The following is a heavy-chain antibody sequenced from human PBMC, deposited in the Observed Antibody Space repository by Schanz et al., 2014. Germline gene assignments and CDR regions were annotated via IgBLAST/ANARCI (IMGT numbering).Heavy chain of an antibody. J-gene: IGHJ4*02. CDR2: ISSSSSTI. Sequence: EVQLVESGGGLVQPGGSLRLSCAASGFGFSSYSMNWVRQAPGKGLEWVSYISSSSSTIYHADSVKGRFTISRDNAKNSLYLQMNSLRAEDTAEYYCARDRLAAQEIDSWGQGTLVTVSS. CDR3: ARDRLAAQEIDS. CDR1: GFGFSSYS. V-gene: IGHV3-48*01. D-gene: IGHD6-6*01.